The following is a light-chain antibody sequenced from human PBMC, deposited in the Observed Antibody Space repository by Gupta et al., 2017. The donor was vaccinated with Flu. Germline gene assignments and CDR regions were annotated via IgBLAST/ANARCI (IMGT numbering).Light chain of an antibody. CDR3: KQYRNWPQT. Sequence: GERATLTCRASEFISSNLDWYQQRPGQAPRRLIFDASTRATGIPARFSGSGYGTEFTLTISNLQSEDFAVYYCKQYRNWPQTFGQGTRLEIK. CDR2: DAS. V-gene: IGKV3-15*01. CDR1: EFISSN. J-gene: IGKJ2*01.